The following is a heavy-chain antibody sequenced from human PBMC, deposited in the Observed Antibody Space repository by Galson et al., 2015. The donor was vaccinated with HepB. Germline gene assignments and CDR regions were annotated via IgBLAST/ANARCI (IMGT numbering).Heavy chain of an antibody. CDR1: GYSFTSQW. D-gene: IGHD6-19*01. CDR2: IYPGDSDT. Sequence: QSGAEVKKPGESLKISCKGSGYSFTSQWIGWVRQMPGKGLEWMGIIYPGDSDTRYSPSFQGQVTISADKSISTAYLQWSSLKASDTAMYYCARAVAGKATSDLFDPWGQGTLVTVSS. V-gene: IGHV5-51*01. J-gene: IGHJ5*02. CDR3: ARAVAGKATSDLFDP.